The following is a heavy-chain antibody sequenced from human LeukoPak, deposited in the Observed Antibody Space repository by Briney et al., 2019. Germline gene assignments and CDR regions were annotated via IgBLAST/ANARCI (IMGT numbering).Heavy chain of an antibody. CDR2: IYPDDSET. V-gene: IGHV5-51*01. CDR1: AYSFTTYW. D-gene: IGHD3-9*01. CDR3: ARYFGRSYPKGWFDT. J-gene: IGHJ5*02. Sequence: GESLKISCKGSAYSFTTYWIGWVRQMPGKGLEWMGIIYPDDSETRYSPSFQGQVTISADRSINTIYLQWSSLQASDTAMYYCARYFGRSYPKGWFDTWGQGAPVSVSS.